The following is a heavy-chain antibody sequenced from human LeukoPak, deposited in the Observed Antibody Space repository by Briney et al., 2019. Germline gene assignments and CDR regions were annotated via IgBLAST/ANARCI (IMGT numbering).Heavy chain of an antibody. D-gene: IGHD3-10*01. Sequence: GGSLRLSCAASGFTFSSYWMSWVRQAPGKGLEWVANIKQDGSEKYYVDSVKGRFTISRDNAKSSLYLQMNNLRAEDTAVYYCARITMVRGVIMWGQGTLVTVSS. V-gene: IGHV3-7*01. CDR2: IKQDGSEK. J-gene: IGHJ4*02. CDR1: GFTFSSYW. CDR3: ARITMVRGVIM.